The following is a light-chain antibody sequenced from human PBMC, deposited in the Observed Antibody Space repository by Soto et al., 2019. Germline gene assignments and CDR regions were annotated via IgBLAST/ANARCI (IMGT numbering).Light chain of an antibody. CDR3: QQYGSPPN. V-gene: IGKV3-20*01. J-gene: IGKJ5*01. Sequence: EIVLTQSPGTLSLSPGERATLSCRASQSVSSSYLAWYQQKPGQAPRLLIYGASSRATGIPDRFSGSGSGTDFTLTISRLAPEDFAVYYCQQYGSPPNFGQGTRLEIK. CDR2: GAS. CDR1: QSVSSSY.